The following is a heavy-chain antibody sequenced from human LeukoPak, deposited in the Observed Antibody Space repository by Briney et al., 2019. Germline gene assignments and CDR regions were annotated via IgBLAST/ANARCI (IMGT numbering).Heavy chain of an antibody. CDR3: ARPNWARRYFDY. CDR1: GYSFTTYW. CDR2: IYPGDSDT. J-gene: IGHJ4*02. V-gene: IGHV5-51*01. D-gene: IGHD7-27*01. Sequence: GESLKISCKGSGYSFTTYWIAWVRQMPGKGLEWMGIIYPGDSDTRYSPSFQGQVTISADKSISTAYLQWSSLKASDTAIYYCARPNWARRYFDYWGQGTLVTVSS.